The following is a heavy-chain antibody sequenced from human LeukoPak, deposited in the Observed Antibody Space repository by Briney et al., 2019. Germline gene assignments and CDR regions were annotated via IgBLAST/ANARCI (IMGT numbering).Heavy chain of an antibody. CDR2: IYYSGSTSGST. D-gene: IGHD3-10*01. V-gene: IGHV4-4*08. CDR1: GGSISTYY. CDR3: ARGSYGSGSYYGY. J-gene: IGHJ4*02. Sequence: SSETLSLTCTVSGGSISTYYWSWIRQPPRKGLEWIGYIYYSGSTSGSTNYNPSLKSRVTISVDTSKNQFSLKLSSVTAADTAAYYCARGSYGSGSYYGYWGQGTLVTVSS.